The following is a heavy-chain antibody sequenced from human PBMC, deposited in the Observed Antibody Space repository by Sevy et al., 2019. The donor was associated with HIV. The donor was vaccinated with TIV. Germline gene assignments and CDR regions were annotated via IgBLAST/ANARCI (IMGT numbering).Heavy chain of an antibody. J-gene: IGHJ4*02. V-gene: IGHV3-11*06. CDR1: GFTFSDYY. D-gene: IGHD3-10*01. CDR3: AGDNGFGELLPPPYFDY. CDR2: ISSSSSDT. Sequence: GGSLRLSCAASGFTFSDYYMSWIRQAPGKGLEWVSYISSSSSDTNYADSVKGRFTISRDNAKNSLYLQMNSLRAEDKAVYYCAGDNGFGELLPPPYFDYWGQGTLVTVSS.